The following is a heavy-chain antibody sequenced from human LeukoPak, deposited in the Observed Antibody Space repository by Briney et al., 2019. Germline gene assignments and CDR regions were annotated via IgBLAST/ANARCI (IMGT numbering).Heavy chain of an antibody. J-gene: IGHJ4*02. CDR1: GGSISSYY. D-gene: IGHD6-6*01. CDR3: AREAHSSSYFDY. CDR2: IYYSGST. V-gene: IGHV4-59*01. Sequence: SETLSLTCTVSGGSISSYYWSWIRQPPGKGLEWIGYIYYSGSTNYNPSLKSRVTISVDTSKNQFSLKLSSVTAADTAVYYCAREAHSSSYFDYWGQGTLVTVSP.